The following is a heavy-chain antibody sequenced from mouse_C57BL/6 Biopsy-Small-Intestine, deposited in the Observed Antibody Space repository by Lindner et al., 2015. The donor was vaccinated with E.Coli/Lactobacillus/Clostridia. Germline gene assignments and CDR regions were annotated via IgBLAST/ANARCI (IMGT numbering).Heavy chain of an antibody. CDR1: GFTFSDCG. J-gene: IGHJ4*01. CDR2: ISSGSSTI. V-gene: IGHV5-17*01. CDR3: ARPGPYYAMDY. Sequence: QLQESGGGVSERLEGSLKLSGAASGFTFSDCGMHWVRQAPEKGLEWVAYISSGSSTIYYADTVKGRFTISRDNAKNNLFLQMTSLRSEDTAMYYCARPGPYYAMDYWGQGTSVTVSS. D-gene: IGHD4-1*01.